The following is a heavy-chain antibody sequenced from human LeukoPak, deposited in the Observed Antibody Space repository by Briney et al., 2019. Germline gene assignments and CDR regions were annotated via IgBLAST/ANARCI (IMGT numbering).Heavy chain of an antibody. CDR3: ARERGYNYGYSDY. CDR1: GFTFSSYS. D-gene: IGHD5-18*01. V-gene: IGHV3-21*01. CDR2: ISSSSNNI. J-gene: IGHJ4*02. Sequence: GGSLRLSCAASGFTFSSYSMNWVRQAPGKGPEWVSSISSSSNNIYYADSLKGRITISRDNAKNSLYLQMNSLRAEDTAVYYCARERGYNYGYSDYWGQGTLVTVSS.